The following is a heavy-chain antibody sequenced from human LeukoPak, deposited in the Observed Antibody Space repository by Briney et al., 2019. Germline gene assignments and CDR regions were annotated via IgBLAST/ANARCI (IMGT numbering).Heavy chain of an antibody. J-gene: IGHJ3*02. CDR2: INSDGSTT. CDR3: SRDTADDAFDI. V-gene: IGHV3-74*01. CDR1: GFTFSSYW. Sequence: PGRSLRLSCAASGFTFSSYWMHWVRQAPGKGLVWVSRINSDGSTTSYADSVKGRFTISRDNAKNTVYLQMNSVRAEDTAVYYCSRDTADDAFDIWGQGTMVTVSS.